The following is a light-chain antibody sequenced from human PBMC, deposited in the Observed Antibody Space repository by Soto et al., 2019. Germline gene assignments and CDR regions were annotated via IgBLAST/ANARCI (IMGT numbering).Light chain of an antibody. CDR3: SSYTSSTTPYV. V-gene: IGLV2-14*01. CDR1: STDVGGYNY. Sequence: QSVRTHPPSVSGSPGQSRTISCTGTSTDVGGYNYVSWYQQHPGKAPKLMIYEVSNRASGVSNRFSGSKSGNTASLTISGLQAEDEADYYCSSYTSSTTPYVFGTGTKVTVL. J-gene: IGLJ1*01. CDR2: EVS.